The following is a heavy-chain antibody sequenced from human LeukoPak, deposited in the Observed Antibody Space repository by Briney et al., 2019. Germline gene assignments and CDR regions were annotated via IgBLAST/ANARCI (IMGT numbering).Heavy chain of an antibody. CDR2: INPSGGST. CDR1: GYTFTSYY. V-gene: IGHV1-46*03. D-gene: IGHD2-2*02. CDR3: ARERGEYCSSTSCYTYRWFDP. Sequence: ASVKVSCKASGYTFTSYYMHWVRQAPGQGLEWMGIINPSGGSTSYAQKFQGRVTMTRDTSTSTVYMELSSLRSEDTAVYYCARERGEYCSSTSCYTYRWFDPWGQGTLVTVSS. J-gene: IGHJ5*02.